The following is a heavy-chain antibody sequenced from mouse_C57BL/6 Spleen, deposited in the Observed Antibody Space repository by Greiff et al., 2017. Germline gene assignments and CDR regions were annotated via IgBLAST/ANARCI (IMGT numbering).Heavy chain of an antibody. CDR1: GYTFTSYW. CDR3: ARSAEDYDGEDYYVDY. Sequence: QVQLQQPGAELVKPGASVKLSCTASGYTFTSYWMHWVKQRPGQGLEWIGMIHPNSGSTNYNEKFKSKATLTADNSSSTAYRQLSILTSEDSAVYYCARSAEDYDGEDYYVDYWGQGTTLTVSS. J-gene: IGHJ2*01. V-gene: IGHV1-64*01. D-gene: IGHD2-4*01. CDR2: IHPNSGST.